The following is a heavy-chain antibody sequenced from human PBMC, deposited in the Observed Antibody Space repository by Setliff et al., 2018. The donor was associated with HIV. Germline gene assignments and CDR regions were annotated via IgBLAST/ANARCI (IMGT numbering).Heavy chain of an antibody. CDR3: ARDTIYCSGGSCPSGAFDI. CDR1: GGSISSSSYY. CDR2: IYYSGST. V-gene: IGHV4-39*07. Sequence: SETLSLTCTVSGGSISSSSYYWGWIRQPPGKGLEWIGSIYYSGSTYYNPSLKSRVTISVDTSKNQFSLKLSSVTAADTAVYYCARDTIYCSGGSCPSGAFDIWGQGTMVTVSS. J-gene: IGHJ3*02. D-gene: IGHD2-15*01.